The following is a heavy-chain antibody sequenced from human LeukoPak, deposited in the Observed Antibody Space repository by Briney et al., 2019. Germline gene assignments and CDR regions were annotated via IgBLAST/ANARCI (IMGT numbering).Heavy chain of an antibody. Sequence: HTGGSLRLSCEAPGFPFSSHWMTWVRQAPGKGPGGVANIKPDGSGKYYVDSVKGRFTISRDNAENSLFLHMNSLRAEDTAVYYCARCAVAAAGDYWGRGTLVTVSS. CDR3: ARCAVAAAGDY. CDR2: IKPDGSGK. J-gene: IGHJ4*02. D-gene: IGHD6-13*01. V-gene: IGHV3-7*03. CDR1: GFPFSSHW.